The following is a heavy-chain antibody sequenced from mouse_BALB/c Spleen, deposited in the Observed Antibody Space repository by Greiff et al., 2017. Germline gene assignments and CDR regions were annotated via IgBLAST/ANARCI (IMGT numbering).Heavy chain of an antibody. CDR1: GFTFSSYT. CDR2: ISSGGGNT. D-gene: IGHD4-1*01. V-gene: IGHV5-9*03. CDR3: TRLGPDYLDY. Sequence: EVKLMESGGGLVKPGGSLKLSCAASGFTFSSYTMSWVRQTPEKRLEWVATISSGGGNTYYPDSVKGRFTISRDNAKNNLYLQMSSLRSEDTALYYCTRLGPDYLDYWGQGTTLTVSA. J-gene: IGHJ2*01.